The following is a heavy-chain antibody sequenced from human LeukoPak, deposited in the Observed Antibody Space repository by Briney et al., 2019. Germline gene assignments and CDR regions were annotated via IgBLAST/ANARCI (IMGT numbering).Heavy chain of an antibody. CDR1: GFIFSNAW. CDR2: IQSKADGGTA. CDR3: TTARSYYGTDV. Sequence: GGSLRLSCAASGFIFSNAWMSWVRQAPGKGLEWVGRIQSKADGGTAGSAAPVKGRFTISRDDSKNTLYLEMNNLKTDDSAVYYCTTARSYYGTDVWGQGTTVTVSS. V-gene: IGHV3-15*01. J-gene: IGHJ6*02.